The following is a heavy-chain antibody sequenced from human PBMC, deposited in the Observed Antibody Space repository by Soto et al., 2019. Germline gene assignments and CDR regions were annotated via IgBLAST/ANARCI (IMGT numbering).Heavy chain of an antibody. Sequence: EVQLVESGGGLVKPGGSLRLSCAASGFTFSSYSMNWVRQAPGKGLEWVSSISSSSSYIYYADSVKRRFTISRDNAKNSLYLQMNSLRAEDTAVYYCARDSFGVVIPGKYYYYGMDVWGQGTTVTASS. V-gene: IGHV3-21*01. CDR1: GFTFSSYS. CDR2: ISSSSSYI. CDR3: ARDSFGVVIPGKYYYYGMDV. D-gene: IGHD3-3*01. J-gene: IGHJ6*02.